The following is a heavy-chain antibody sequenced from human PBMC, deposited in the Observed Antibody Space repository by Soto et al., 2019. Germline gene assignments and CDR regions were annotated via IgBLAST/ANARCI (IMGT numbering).Heavy chain of an antibody. CDR3: ARGLLSMSTFGGVTFDI. J-gene: IGHJ3*02. D-gene: IGHD3-16*01. CDR1: GFTFSSYS. CDR2: ISSSSSYI. V-gene: IGHV3-21*01. Sequence: EVQLVESGGGLVKPGGSLRLSCAASGFTFSSYSMNWVRQAPGKGLEWVSSISSSSSYIYYADSVKGRFTISRDNAKNSLYLQMNSLRAEDTAVYYCARGLLSMSTFGGVTFDIWGQGTMVTVSS.